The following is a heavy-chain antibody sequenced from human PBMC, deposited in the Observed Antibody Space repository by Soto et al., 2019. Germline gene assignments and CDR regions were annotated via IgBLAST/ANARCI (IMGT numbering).Heavy chain of an antibody. D-gene: IGHD6-19*01. CDR3: ARAPHYSSGWFDY. CDR2: IYHSGST. J-gene: IGHJ4*02. Sequence: PSETLSLTCAVSGYPISSGYYWGWIRQPPGKGLEWIGSIYHSGSTYYNPSLKSRVTISVDTSKNQFSLKLSSVTAADTAVYYCARAPHYSSGWFDYWGQGTLVTVSS. CDR1: GYPISSGYY. V-gene: IGHV4-38-2*01.